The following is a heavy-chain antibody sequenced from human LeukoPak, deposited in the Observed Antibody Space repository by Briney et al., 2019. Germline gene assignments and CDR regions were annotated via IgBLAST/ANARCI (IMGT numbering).Heavy chain of an antibody. CDR3: ARANLLYCSSTTCLFDY. Sequence: ASVKVSCKASGYTFTDYYMHWVRQAPGQGFEWMGWINPNDGDTDYAQKFQGRVTMTRDTSISTAHMEVSRLRSDDTAVYYCARANLLYCSSTTCLFDYWGQGTLVTVSS. CDR2: INPNDGDT. V-gene: IGHV1-2*02. CDR1: GYTFTDYY. J-gene: IGHJ4*02. D-gene: IGHD2-2*01.